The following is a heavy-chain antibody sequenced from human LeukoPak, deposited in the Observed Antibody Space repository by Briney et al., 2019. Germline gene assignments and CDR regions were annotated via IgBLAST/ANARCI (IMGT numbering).Heavy chain of an antibody. J-gene: IGHJ5*02. D-gene: IGHD6-19*01. CDR2: ICHDGSQK. CDR3: ARDDSTAVFGTGIVDP. V-gene: IGHV3-33*01. Sequence: GRSLRLSCAASGFTLSNYGMHWVRQAPGKGLEWVAVICHDGSQKYSADSVKGRFSISRDNSRDTLYLQMDSLRAEDTAMYYCARDDSTAVFGTGIVDPWGQGTLVTVSS. CDR1: GFTLSNYG.